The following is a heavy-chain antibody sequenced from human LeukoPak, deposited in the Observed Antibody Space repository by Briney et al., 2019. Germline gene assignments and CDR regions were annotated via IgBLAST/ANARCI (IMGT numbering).Heavy chain of an antibody. Sequence: NPSETLSLTCGVSGGSVTSTNWWTWVRQPPGKGLEWIGEIYHSGSINYNPSLKSRITMSVDKSKNQFSLKLSSVTAADTAVYYCARGYGSRWFDPWGQGTLVTVSS. D-gene: IGHD3-10*01. J-gene: IGHJ5*02. CDR1: GGSVTSTNW. CDR2: IYHSGSI. V-gene: IGHV4-4*02. CDR3: ARGYGSRWFDP.